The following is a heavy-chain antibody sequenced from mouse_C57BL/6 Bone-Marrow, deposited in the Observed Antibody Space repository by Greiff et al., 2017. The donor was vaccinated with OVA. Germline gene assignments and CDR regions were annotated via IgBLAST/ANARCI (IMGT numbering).Heavy chain of an antibody. CDR2: ISNGGGST. CDR1: GFTFSDYY. CDR3: AREVIYYDYVYFDY. V-gene: IGHV5-12*01. Sequence: EVKLVESGGGLVQPGGSLKLSCAASGFTFSDYYMYWVRQTPEKRLEWVAYISNGGGSTYYPDTVKGRFTISRDNAKNTLYLQMSRLKSEDTAMYYCAREVIYYDYVYFDYWGQGTTLTVSS. D-gene: IGHD2-4*01. J-gene: IGHJ2*01.